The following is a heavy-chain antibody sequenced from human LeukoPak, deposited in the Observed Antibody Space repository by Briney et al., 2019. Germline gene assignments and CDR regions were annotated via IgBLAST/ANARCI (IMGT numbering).Heavy chain of an antibody. J-gene: IGHJ5*02. CDR2: IYHSGST. Sequence: SQTLSLTCAVSGGSISSGGYSWSWIRQPPGTGLEWIGYIYHSGSTYYNPSLKSRVTISVDRSKNQFSLKLSSVTAADTAVYYCARRLSHLNWFDPWGQGTLVTVSS. V-gene: IGHV4-30-2*01. D-gene: IGHD3-16*02. CDR3: ARRLSHLNWFDP. CDR1: GGSISSGGYS.